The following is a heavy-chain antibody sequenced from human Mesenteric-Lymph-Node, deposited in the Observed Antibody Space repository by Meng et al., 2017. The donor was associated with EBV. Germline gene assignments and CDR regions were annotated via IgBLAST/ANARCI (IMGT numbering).Heavy chain of an antibody. V-gene: IGHV4-34*01. D-gene: IGHD1-1*01. CDR2: INHSGST. J-gene: IGHJ4*02. CDR1: GGSFSGYY. Sequence: VPLQQWGAGLLQPSXXXXLXXXVYGGSFSGYYWSWIRQPPGKGLEWIGEINHSGSTNYNPSLKSRVTISVDTSKNQFSLKLSSVTAADTAVYYCARGDWNDPGIYYFDYWGQGTLVTVSS. CDR3: ARGDWNDPGIYYFDY.